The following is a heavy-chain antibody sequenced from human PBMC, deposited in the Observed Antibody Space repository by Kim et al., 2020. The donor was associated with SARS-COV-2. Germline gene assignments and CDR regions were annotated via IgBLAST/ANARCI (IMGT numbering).Heavy chain of an antibody. D-gene: IGHD5-12*01. Sequence: YAQKFQARVTITADKSTSTAYMELSSLRSEDTAVYYCARAVASSGWVMDVWGQGTTVTVSS. V-gene: IGHV1-69*04. CDR3: ARAVASSGWVMDV. J-gene: IGHJ6*02.